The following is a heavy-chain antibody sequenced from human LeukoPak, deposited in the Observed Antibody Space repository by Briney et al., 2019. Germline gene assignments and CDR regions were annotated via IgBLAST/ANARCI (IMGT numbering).Heavy chain of an antibody. CDR2: INSRGST. J-gene: IGHJ5*02. V-gene: IGHV4-61*02. Sequence: SETLSLTCTASGGSISSSDYFWSWIRQPAGKGLEWIGRINSRGSTNYNPSLKSRVTLSVDTSKNQFSLKLTSVTVADTAVYYCARYRLGWFDPWGQGTLFTVSS. CDR3: ARYRLGWFDP. CDR1: GGSISSSDYF. D-gene: IGHD6-25*01.